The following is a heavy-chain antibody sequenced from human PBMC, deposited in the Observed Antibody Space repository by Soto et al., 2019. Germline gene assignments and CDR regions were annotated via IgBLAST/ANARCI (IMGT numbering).Heavy chain of an antibody. D-gene: IGHD2-2*01. CDR2: ISDTGSSH. Sequence: PGGSLRLSCVGSGFTFSSYGMHWVRQAPGKGLECVAVISDTGSSHYYAASVEGRFTISRENSKNTLSLHMDRLRVEDTAVYYCAIDRGGDCPDNSCYFGADYWGQGTPVTVSS. V-gene: IGHV3-30*03. J-gene: IGHJ4*01. CDR1: GFTFSSYG. CDR3: AIDRGGDCPDNSCYFGADY.